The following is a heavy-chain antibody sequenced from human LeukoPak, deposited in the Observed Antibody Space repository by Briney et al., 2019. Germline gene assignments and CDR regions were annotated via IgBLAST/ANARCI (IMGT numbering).Heavy chain of an antibody. CDR3: AKDRSWIIDAWFDS. D-gene: IGHD1-1*01. CDR2: ISGSGGST. V-gene: IGHV3-23*01. Sequence: GGSLRLSCAVSRFAFSNYGMSWVRQAPGKGPEWVSAISGSGGSTYYADSVKGRFTISRDNSKNTLYLQLNSLRAEDTAVYYCAKDRSWIIDAWFDSWGQGTRVTVSS. CDR1: RFAFSNYG. J-gene: IGHJ5*01.